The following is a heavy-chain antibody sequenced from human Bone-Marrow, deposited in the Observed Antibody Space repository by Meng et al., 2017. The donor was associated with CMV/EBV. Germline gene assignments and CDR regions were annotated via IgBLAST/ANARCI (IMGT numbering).Heavy chain of an antibody. Sequence: SCAASGFTFSSYAMSWVRQAPGKGLEWVSAISGSGGSTYYADSVKGRFTISRDNSKNTLYLQMNSLRAEDTAVYYCANGLLTGYCFDYWGQGTLVTVSS. CDR2: ISGSGGST. V-gene: IGHV3-23*01. J-gene: IGHJ4*02. D-gene: IGHD3-9*01. CDR3: ANGLLTGYCFDY. CDR1: GFTFSSYA.